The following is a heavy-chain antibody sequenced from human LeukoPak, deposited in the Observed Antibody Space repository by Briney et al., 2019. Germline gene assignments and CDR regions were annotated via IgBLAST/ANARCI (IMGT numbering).Heavy chain of an antibody. CDR1: GGSISSYY. Sequence: SETLSLTCIVSGGSISSYYWSWIRQPAGKGLEWIGRIYTSGDTNYNPSLKSRVTMSVDTSKNQFSLKLSSVTAADTAVYYCARTLAVAGIYHGAFDIWGQGTMVTVSS. V-gene: IGHV4-4*07. CDR3: ARTLAVAGIYHGAFDI. CDR2: IYTSGDT. J-gene: IGHJ3*02. D-gene: IGHD6-19*01.